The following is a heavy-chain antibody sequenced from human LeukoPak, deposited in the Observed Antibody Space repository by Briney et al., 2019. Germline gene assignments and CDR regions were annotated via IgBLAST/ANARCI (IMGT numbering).Heavy chain of an antibody. Sequence: GGSLRLSCAASGFTFSSSSMSWVRQAPGKGLEWVSAISGSGGGTFYADSVKGRFTISRDNSKNTLYLQMNSLRADDTAVYYCAKDRSGDIVVVVAATWGQGTLVTVSS. V-gene: IGHV3-23*01. D-gene: IGHD2-15*01. CDR2: ISGSGGGT. J-gene: IGHJ4*02. CDR3: AKDRSGDIVVVVAAT. CDR1: GFTFSSSS.